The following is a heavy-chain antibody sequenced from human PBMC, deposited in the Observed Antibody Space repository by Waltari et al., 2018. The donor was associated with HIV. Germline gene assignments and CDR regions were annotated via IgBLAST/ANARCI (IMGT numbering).Heavy chain of an antibody. V-gene: IGHV3-66*01. CDR2: IYSGGTT. CDR3: ARAPTITTNFDY. Sequence: EVQLVDSGGALVQPGGSLRLSCVASVCTVSRNHMSWVRQAPGKGLEWVSIIYSGGTTHYADSVKDRFTISRDNSKNTVYLQMDSLRVEDTAVYYCARAPTITTNFDYWGQGTLVTVSS. J-gene: IGHJ4*02. CDR1: VCTVSRNH. D-gene: IGHD4-4*01.